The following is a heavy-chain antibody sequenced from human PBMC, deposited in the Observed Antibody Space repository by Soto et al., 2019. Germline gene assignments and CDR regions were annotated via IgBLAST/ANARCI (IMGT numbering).Heavy chain of an antibody. CDR3: ARGPSGDKVDY. CDR2: IYNSGST. D-gene: IGHD7-27*01. V-gene: IGHV4-30-2*05. CDR1: GGSISSGGYS. J-gene: IGHJ4*02. Sequence: SETLSLTCAVSGGSISSGGYSWGWIRQPPGKGLEWIGYIYNSGSTYNNPSLTSRVTISVDTSNNQFSLKLSSVSAADTAVYYCARGPSGDKVDYWGQGTLVTVSS.